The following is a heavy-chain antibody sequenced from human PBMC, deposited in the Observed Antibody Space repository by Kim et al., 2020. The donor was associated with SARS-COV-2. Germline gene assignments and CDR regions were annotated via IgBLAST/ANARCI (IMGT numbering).Heavy chain of an antibody. CDR1: GFTFSSYA. CDR2: ISGSGVST. J-gene: IGHJ4*02. CDR3: AKDPFTKFYGGDGQSGFDY. V-gene: IGHV3-23*01. D-gene: IGHD2-21*02. Sequence: GGSLRLSCAASGFTFSSYAMSWVRQAPGKGLEWVSAISGSGVSTYYADSVKGRFTISRDNSKNTLYLQMNSLRAEDTAVYYCAKDPFTKFYGGDGQSGFDYWGQGTLVTVSS.